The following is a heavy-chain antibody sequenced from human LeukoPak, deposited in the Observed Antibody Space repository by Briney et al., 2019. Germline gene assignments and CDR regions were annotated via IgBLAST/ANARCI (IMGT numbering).Heavy chain of an antibody. Sequence: PGGSLRLSCAASGFTFSNYAMFWIRQAPGKGLEWVSGISGGGSPYFADSVKGRFTISRDNSKNTLYLQMNSLRAEDTAVYYCAKDYDILTGAPDFDYWGQGTLVTVSS. CDR1: GFTFSNYA. CDR2: ISGGGSP. D-gene: IGHD3-9*01. J-gene: IGHJ4*02. V-gene: IGHV3-23*01. CDR3: AKDYDILTGAPDFDY.